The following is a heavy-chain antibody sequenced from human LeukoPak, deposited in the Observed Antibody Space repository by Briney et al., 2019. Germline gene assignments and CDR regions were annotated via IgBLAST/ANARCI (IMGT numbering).Heavy chain of an antibody. J-gene: IGHJ4*02. Sequence: SETLSLTCTVSGGSISSGDYYWSWIRQPPGKGLEWIGYIYYSGSNYYNPSLKSRVTISVDTSKNQFSLKLSSVTAADTAVYYCARGITIFGVVTKPFDYWGQGTLVTVSS. CDR1: GGSISSGDYY. V-gene: IGHV4-30-4*08. D-gene: IGHD3-3*01. CDR2: IYYSGSN. CDR3: ARGITIFGVVTKPFDY.